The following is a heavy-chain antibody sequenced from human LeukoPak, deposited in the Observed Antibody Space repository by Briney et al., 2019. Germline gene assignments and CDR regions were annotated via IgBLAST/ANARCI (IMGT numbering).Heavy chain of an antibody. D-gene: IGHD3-3*01. CDR2: ISGSGGNT. CDR3: AKTSLSDASGHYYYMDV. V-gene: IGHV3-23*01. Sequence: GGSLRLSCATSGFTFSSYAMSWVCQAPGKGLEWVSSISGSGGNTYYADSVKGRFTISRDNSQNTVSLQVNNLRTEDTAFYYCAKTSLSDASGHYYYMDVWGKGTTVTVSS. J-gene: IGHJ6*03. CDR1: GFTFSSYA.